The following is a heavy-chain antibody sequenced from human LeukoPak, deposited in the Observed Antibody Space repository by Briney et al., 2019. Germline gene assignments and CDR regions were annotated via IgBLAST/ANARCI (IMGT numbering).Heavy chain of an antibody. Sequence: GGSLRLSCAASGFTFSNYAMHWVRQAPGKGLVWVSRINSDGSSTSYADSVKGRFTISRDNAKNTLYLQMNSLRAEDTAVYYCARGSVSGSYIPYWGQGTLVTVSS. D-gene: IGHD1-26*01. J-gene: IGHJ4*02. CDR2: INSDGSST. CDR3: ARGSVSGSYIPY. CDR1: GFTFSNYA. V-gene: IGHV3-74*01.